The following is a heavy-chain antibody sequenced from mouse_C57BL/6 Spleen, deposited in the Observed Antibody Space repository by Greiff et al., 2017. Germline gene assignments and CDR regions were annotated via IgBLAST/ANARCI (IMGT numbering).Heavy chain of an antibody. D-gene: IGHD2-1*01. CDR3: ARSSTVLANYAMDY. CDR1: GYAFSSYW. Sequence: VQLQQSGAELVKPGASVKISCKASGYAFSSYWMNWVKQRPGQGLEWIGWIYPRDGSTKYNEKFKGKATLTVDTSSSTAYMELHSLTSEDSAVYFCARSSTVLANYAMDYWGQGTSVTVSS. J-gene: IGHJ4*01. V-gene: IGHV1-85*01. CDR2: IYPRDGST.